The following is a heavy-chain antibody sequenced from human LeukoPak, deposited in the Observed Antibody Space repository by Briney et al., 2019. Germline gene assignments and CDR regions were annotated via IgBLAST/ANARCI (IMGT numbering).Heavy chain of an antibody. V-gene: IGHV4-59*01. Sequence: RSSETLSLTCTVSGGSISSFHWSWIRQPPGKGLEHIGNIYDSGSTYYNPSLKSRVTISVDTSKHQFSLKLSSVTAADTAVYYCARTYSGRSFYFDCWGQGTLVTVSS. D-gene: IGHD1-26*01. CDR1: GGSISSFH. J-gene: IGHJ4*02. CDR3: ARTYSGRSFYFDC. CDR2: IYDSGST.